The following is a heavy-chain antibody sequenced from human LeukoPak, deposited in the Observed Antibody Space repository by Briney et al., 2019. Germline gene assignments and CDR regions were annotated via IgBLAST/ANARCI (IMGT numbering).Heavy chain of an antibody. CDR1: GYTFTSYD. CDR2: MNPNSGNT. V-gene: IGHV1-8*01. J-gene: IGHJ5*02. CDR3: ARPKRQANWFDP. Sequence: GASVKVSCKASGYTFTSYDINWVRQATGQGLEWMGWMNPNSGNTGYAQKFQGRVTMTRNTSISTAYMELGSLRSEDTAVYYCARPKRQANWFDPWGQGTLVTVSS.